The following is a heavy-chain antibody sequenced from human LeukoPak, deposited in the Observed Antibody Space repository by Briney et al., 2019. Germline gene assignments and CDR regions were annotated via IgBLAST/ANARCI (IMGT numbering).Heavy chain of an antibody. CDR2: ISGGGGST. CDR1: GFTFSTYA. V-gene: IGHV3-23*01. CDR3: AKVRGYDSHYYYYMDV. D-gene: IGHD5-12*01. Sequence: GGSLRLSCAASGFTFSTYAMSWVRQAPGKGLQWASVISGGGGSTYYADSVKGRFTISRDNPENTLYLQMNSLRAEDTAVYYCAKVRGYDSHYYYYMDVWGRGTTVTVSS. J-gene: IGHJ6*03.